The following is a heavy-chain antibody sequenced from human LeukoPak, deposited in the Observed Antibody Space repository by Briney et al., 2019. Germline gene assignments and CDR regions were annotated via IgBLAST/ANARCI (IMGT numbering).Heavy chain of an antibody. CDR1: GGTFSSYA. CDR3: ARGIAAAAGDY. CDR2: IIPVLGIA. D-gene: IGHD6-13*01. J-gene: IGHJ4*02. Sequence: ASVTVSCKASGGTFSSYAISWVRQAPGQGLEWMGRIIPVLGIANYAQKFQGRVTITADKSTSTAYMELSSLRSEDTAVYYCARGIAAAAGDYWGQGTLVTVSS. V-gene: IGHV1-69*04.